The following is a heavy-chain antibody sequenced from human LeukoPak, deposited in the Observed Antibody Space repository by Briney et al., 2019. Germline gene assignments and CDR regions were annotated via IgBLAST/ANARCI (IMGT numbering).Heavy chain of an antibody. D-gene: IGHD1-7*01. CDR2: IYTSGST. CDR1: GGSISSGSYY. V-gene: IGHV4-61*02. J-gene: IGHJ4*02. CDR3: ARHGATGTCLDY. Sequence: SETLSLTCTVSGGSISSGSYYWSWIRQPAGKGLEWIGRIYTSGSTNYNPSLKSRVTISVDTSKNQFSLKLSSVTAADTAVYYCARHGATGTCLDYWGQGTLVTVSS.